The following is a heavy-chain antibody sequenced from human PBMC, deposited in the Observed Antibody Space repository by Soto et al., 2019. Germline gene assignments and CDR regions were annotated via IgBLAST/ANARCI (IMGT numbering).Heavy chain of an antibody. CDR1: GFSFSSYS. Sequence: PGGSLRLSCAASGFSFSSYSMNWFRQAPGKGLEWVSYISSSSYTIYYADSVKGRFAISRDNSENTLYLQMNMLRTEDTAVYYCAKDLGFCSGGSCYAEGYFDYWGQG. CDR2: ISSSSYTI. V-gene: IGHV3-48*01. CDR3: AKDLGFCSGGSCYAEGYFDY. J-gene: IGHJ4*02. D-gene: IGHD2-15*01.